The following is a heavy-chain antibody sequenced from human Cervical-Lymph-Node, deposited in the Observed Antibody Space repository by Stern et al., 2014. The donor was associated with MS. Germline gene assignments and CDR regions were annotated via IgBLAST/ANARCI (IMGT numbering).Heavy chain of an antibody. J-gene: IGHJ6*02. CDR1: GYTFINYY. D-gene: IGHD2-21*02. CDR3: AREYVEASGVGYLYYGLDV. Sequence: VQLVESGAEVKKPGASVKVSCKASGYTFINYYMHWVRQAPGHGLEWMGIINTLGGSTDYTQKFQGRRTMTRDTSTTTVSMELSGLRPEDTAVYYCAREYVEASGVGYLYYGLDVWGQGTTVIVSS. CDR2: INTLGGST. V-gene: IGHV1-46*01.